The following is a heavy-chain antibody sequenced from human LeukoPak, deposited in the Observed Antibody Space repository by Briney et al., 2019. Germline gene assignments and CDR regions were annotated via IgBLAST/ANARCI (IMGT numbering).Heavy chain of an antibody. Sequence: GGSLRLSCAASGFTFSSYSKSWVRQAPGKGLEWVSSISSSSSYIYYADSVKGRFTISRDNAKNSLYLQMNSLRAEDTAVYYCAGGLGADSSWFLYYYGMDVWGQGTTVTVSS. D-gene: IGHD6-13*01. V-gene: IGHV3-21*01. J-gene: IGHJ6*02. CDR3: AGGLGADSSWFLYYYGMDV. CDR2: ISSSSSYI. CDR1: GFTFSSYS.